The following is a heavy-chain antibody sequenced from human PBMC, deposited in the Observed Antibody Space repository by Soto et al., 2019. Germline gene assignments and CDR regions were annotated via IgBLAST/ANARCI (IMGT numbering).Heavy chain of an antibody. CDR2: INHSGST. CDR1: GGSFSGYY. D-gene: IGHD3-22*01. CDR3: AIRNSSGYYPQGY. J-gene: IGHJ4*02. Sequence: SETLSLTCAVYGGSFSGYYWSWIRQPPGKGLEWIGEINHSGSTNYNPSLKSRVTISVDTSKNQFSLKLSSVTAADTAVYYCAIRNSSGYYPQGYRSEGTLVTVSS. V-gene: IGHV4-34*01.